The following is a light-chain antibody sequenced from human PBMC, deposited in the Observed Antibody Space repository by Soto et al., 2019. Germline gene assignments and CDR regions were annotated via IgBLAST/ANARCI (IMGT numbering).Light chain of an antibody. CDR2: YNS. Sequence: SYELTQPPSVSVAPGKTASITCGGDNIGGKTVHWYQHKPGQAPVLVMYYNSDRPSGIPERFSGSNSGNTATLTISRVEAGDEADYYCQVWALTSDHVELFGGGTKLTVL. J-gene: IGLJ2*01. V-gene: IGLV3-21*04. CDR3: QVWALTSDHVEL. CDR1: NIGGKT.